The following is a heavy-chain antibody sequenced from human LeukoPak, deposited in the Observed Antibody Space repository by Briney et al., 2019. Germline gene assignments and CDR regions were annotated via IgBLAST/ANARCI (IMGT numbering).Heavy chain of an antibody. J-gene: IGHJ4*02. Sequence: ASVKVSCKASGYTFTGYYMHWVRQAPGQGLEWMGWINPNSGGTNYAQKFQGRVTKTRDTSISTAYMELSRLRSDDTAVYYCAKDPTRSLMNYYGSGSFHYWGQGTLVTVSS. V-gene: IGHV1-2*02. CDR3: AKDPTRSLMNYYGSGSFHY. CDR2: INPNSGGT. CDR1: GYTFTGYY. D-gene: IGHD3-10*01.